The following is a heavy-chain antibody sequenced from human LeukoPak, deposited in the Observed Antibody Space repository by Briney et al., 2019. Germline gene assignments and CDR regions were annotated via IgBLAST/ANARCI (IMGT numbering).Heavy chain of an antibody. Sequence: EASVKVSCKASGYTFTSYGISWVRQAPGQGLEWMGWISAYNGNTNYAQKLQGRVTMTTVTSTSTAYMELRSLRSDDTAVYYCARGAYHYDSSGYLGLGSWGQGTLVTVSS. CDR1: GYTFTSYG. D-gene: IGHD3-22*01. CDR3: ARGAYHYDSSGYLGLGS. J-gene: IGHJ5*02. V-gene: IGHV1-18*01. CDR2: ISAYNGNT.